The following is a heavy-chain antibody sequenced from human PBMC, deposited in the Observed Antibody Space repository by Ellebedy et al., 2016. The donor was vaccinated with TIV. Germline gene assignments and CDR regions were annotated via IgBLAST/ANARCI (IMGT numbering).Heavy chain of an antibody. CDR1: GASISSYY. CDR3: ASESNSGYFDY. Sequence: MPSETLSLTCTLPGASISSYYGGWIRQPTGKGLAWIGYIYYSGSTNYNPSLKSRVTISVATSKTQFSLKLSSVTAADTAVYYCASESNSGYFDYWGQGNLVTVSS. D-gene: IGHD4-11*01. J-gene: IGHJ4*02. CDR2: IYYSGST. V-gene: IGHV4-59*08.